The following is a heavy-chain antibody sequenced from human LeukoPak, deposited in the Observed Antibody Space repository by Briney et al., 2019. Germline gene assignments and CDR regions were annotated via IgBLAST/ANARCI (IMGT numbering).Heavy chain of an antibody. CDR2: ISGSGGST. CDR1: GFTFSSYA. V-gene: IGHV3-23*01. J-gene: IGHJ6*03. CDR3: ARGKWEPTQDYYHYYMDV. Sequence: PGGSLRLSCAASGFTFSSYAMSWVRQAPGKGLEWVSAISGSGGSTYYADSVKGRFTISRDNSKNTLYLQMNSLRAEDTAVYYCARGKWEPTQDYYHYYMDVWGKGTTVTISS. D-gene: IGHD1-26*01.